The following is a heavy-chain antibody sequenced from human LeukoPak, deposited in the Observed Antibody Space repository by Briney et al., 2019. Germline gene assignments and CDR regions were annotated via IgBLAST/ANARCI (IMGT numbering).Heavy chain of an antibody. V-gene: IGHV3-21*01. J-gene: IGHJ4*02. CDR2: ISSSSSYI. Sequence: GGSLRLSCAASGFTFSSYSMNWVRQAPGKGLEWVSSISSSSSYIYYADSVKGRFTISRDNAKNSLYLQMNSLRAEDTAVYYCARDGVGGYSYGYAFDDWGQGTLVTVSS. CDR1: GFTFSSYS. CDR3: ARDGVGGYSYGYAFDD. D-gene: IGHD5-18*01.